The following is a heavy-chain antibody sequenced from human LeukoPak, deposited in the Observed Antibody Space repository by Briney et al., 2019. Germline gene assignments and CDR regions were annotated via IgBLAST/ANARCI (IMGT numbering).Heavy chain of an antibody. V-gene: IGHV3-9*01. Sequence: GGSLRLSCAASGFTFDDYAMHWVRQAPGKGLEWVSGISWNSGSIGYADSVKGRFTISRDNAKNSLYLQMNSLRAEDTALYYCAKDRWENYYASSGYYYGYFDYWGQGTLVTVSS. CDR2: ISWNSGSI. CDR3: AKDRWENYYASSGYYYGYFDY. D-gene: IGHD3-22*01. J-gene: IGHJ4*02. CDR1: GFTFDDYA.